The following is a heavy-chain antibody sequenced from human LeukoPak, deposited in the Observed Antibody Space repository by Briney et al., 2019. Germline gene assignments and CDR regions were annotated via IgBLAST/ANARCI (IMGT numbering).Heavy chain of an antibody. Sequence: GASVKVSCKASGYTFTGSYMHWVRQAPGQGLEWMGWINPNSGGTKYAQKFQGRVTMTRDTSISTAYMELNRLRSDDTAVYYCARGSYDSSDFEYFHHWGQGTLVTVSS. CDR1: GYTFTGSY. V-gene: IGHV1-2*02. CDR2: INPNSGGT. J-gene: IGHJ1*01. D-gene: IGHD3-22*01. CDR3: ARGSYDSSDFEYFHH.